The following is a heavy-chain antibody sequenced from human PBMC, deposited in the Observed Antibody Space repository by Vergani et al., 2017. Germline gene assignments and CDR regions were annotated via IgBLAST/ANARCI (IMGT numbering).Heavy chain of an antibody. D-gene: IGHD2-2*01. CDR2: IIPIFGTA. J-gene: IGHJ6*03. CDR3: AKGGDIVVVPAAKYYYYYMDV. V-gene: IGHV1-69*01. Sequence: QVQLVQSGAEVKKPGSSVKVSCKASGGTFSSYAISWVRQAPGQGLDWMGGIIPIFGTANYAQKFQGRVTITADESTSTAYMELSSLRSEDTAVYYCAKGGDIVVVPAAKYYYYYMDVWGKGTTVTVSS. CDR1: GGTFSSYA.